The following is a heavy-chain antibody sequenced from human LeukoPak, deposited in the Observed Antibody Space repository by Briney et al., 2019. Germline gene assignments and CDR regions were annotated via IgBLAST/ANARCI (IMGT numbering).Heavy chain of an antibody. D-gene: IGHD6-13*01. V-gene: IGHV1-69*13. CDR2: IFPIFGTT. CDR1: GGTFSTFA. J-gene: IGHJ4*02. Sequence: GASVKVSCKASGGTFSTFAISWVRQAPGQGLEYIGGIFPIFGTTNYAQKFQGRVTVTADESTGTAYMELSSLRSEDTAVYYCRGVDREQQLEKYYFDYWGQGTLVTVSS. CDR3: RGVDREQQLEKYYFDY.